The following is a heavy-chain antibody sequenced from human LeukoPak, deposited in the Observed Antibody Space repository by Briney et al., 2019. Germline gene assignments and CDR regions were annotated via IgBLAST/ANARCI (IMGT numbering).Heavy chain of an antibody. D-gene: IGHD2-2*01. V-gene: IGHV3-23*01. Sequence: GGSLRLSCAASGFTFSSYAMSWVRQAPGKGLEWVSAISGSGGSTYYADSVKGRFTISRDNSKNTLYLQMNSLRAEDTAVYYCAKEGGGYCSSTSCRPQDVNWFDPWGQGTLVTVSS. CDR3: AKEGGGYCSSTSCRPQDVNWFDP. J-gene: IGHJ5*02. CDR1: GFTFSSYA. CDR2: ISGSGGST.